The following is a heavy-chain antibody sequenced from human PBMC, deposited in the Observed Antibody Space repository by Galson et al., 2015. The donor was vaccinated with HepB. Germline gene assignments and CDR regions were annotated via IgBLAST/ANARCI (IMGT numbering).Heavy chain of an antibody. V-gene: IGHV3-15*07. CDR1: GFTFSNAW. Sequence: SLRLSCAASGFTFSNAWMNWVRQAPGKGLEWVGRIKSKTDGGTTDYVAPVKGRFTMSRDDSKNTLYLQMNSLKTEDTAVYYCTTDRAIQLWPKFWFDPWGQGTLVTVSS. CDR3: TTDRAIQLWPKFWFDP. D-gene: IGHD5-18*01. CDR2: IKSKTDGGTT. J-gene: IGHJ5*02.